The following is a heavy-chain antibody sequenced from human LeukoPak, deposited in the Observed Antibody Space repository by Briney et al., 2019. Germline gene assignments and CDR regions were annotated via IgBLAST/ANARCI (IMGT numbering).Heavy chain of an antibody. V-gene: IGHV3-7*01. J-gene: IGHJ4*02. CDR1: GFTFSSYW. CDR3: ARPDSNVVVVAARNFDY. Sequence: PGGSLRLSCAASGFTFSSYWMSWVRQAPGKGLEWVANIKQDGSEKYYVDSVKGRFTISRDNAKNSLYLQMNSLRAEDTAVYYCARPDSNVVVVAARNFDYWGQGTLVTVS. D-gene: IGHD2-15*01. CDR2: IKQDGSEK.